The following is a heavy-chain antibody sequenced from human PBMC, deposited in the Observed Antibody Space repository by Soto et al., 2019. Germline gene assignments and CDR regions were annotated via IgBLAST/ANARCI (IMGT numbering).Heavy chain of an antibody. D-gene: IGHD5-12*01. CDR3: ARTGLRSGYDFDY. J-gene: IGHJ4*02. CDR2: INHSGST. Sequence: QVQLQQWGAGLLKPSETLSLTCAVYGGSFSGYYWSWIRQPPGKGLEWIGEINHSGSTNYNPSLKSRVTISVDTSKNQFSLKLSSVTAADTAVYYCARTGLRSGYDFDYWGQGTLVTGSS. V-gene: IGHV4-34*01. CDR1: GGSFSGYY.